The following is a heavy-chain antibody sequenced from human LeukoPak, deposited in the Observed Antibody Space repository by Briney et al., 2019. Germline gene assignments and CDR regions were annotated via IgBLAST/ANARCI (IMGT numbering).Heavy chain of an antibody. D-gene: IGHD4-23*01. Sequence: GESLKISCQASGYSFTNYWIVWVRQVPGKGLEWMGIIYPGDSDTRYNPSFQGQVTISADKSISTAYLQWSSLKASDTALYYCARLRNSGGGFGCFDPWGQGTLVTVSS. CDR1: GYSFTNYW. V-gene: IGHV5-51*01. CDR2: IYPGDSDT. J-gene: IGHJ5*02. CDR3: ARLRNSGGGFGCFDP.